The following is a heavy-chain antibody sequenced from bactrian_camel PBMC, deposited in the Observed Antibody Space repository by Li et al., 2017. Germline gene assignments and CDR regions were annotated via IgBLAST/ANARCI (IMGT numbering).Heavy chain of an antibody. CDR1: GSTGTTDN. J-gene: IGHJ6*01. D-gene: IGHD7*01. CDR3: ATSLTDNWLRGFGY. CDR2: TYDDIS. V-gene: IGHV3S10*01. Sequence: DVQLVESGGGSVQAGGSLTLSCVMTGSTGTTDNRLWFRQAPGKGLEWVAHTYDDISYYSDSVKGRFTISRDNLQMNSLKSEDTGLYYCATSLTDNWLRGFGYWGQGTQVTVS.